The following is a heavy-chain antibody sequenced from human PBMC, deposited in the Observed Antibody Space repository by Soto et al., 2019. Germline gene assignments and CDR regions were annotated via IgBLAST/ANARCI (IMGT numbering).Heavy chain of an antibody. CDR1: GGSFSGYY. Sequence: QVQLQQWGAGLLKPSETLSLTCAVYGGSFSGYYWSWIRQPPGKGLEWIGEINHSGSTNYNPSLKSRVTISVATSKNQFSLKLSSVTAADTAVYYCARGFPPTVTTARYYYYGMDVWGQGTTVTVSS. CDR3: ARGFPPTVTTARYYYYGMDV. CDR2: INHSGST. D-gene: IGHD4-4*01. V-gene: IGHV4-34*01. J-gene: IGHJ6*02.